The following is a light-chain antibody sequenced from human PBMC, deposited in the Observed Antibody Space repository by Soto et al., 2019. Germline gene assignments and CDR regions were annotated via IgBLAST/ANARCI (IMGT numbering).Light chain of an antibody. CDR2: DVG. J-gene: IGLJ1*01. CDR3: CSYAGSYTRV. Sequence: QSVLTQPRSVSGSARQSVAISCNRTSSDVGGYNYVSWYQQHPGKAPKLIIYDVGKRPSGVPDRFSGSKSDNTASLTISGLQADDEADYYCCSYAGSYTRVFGTGTKVTVL. V-gene: IGLV2-11*01. CDR1: SSDVGGYNY.